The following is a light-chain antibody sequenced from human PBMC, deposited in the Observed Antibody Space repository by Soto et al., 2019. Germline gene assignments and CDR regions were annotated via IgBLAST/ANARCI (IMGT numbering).Light chain of an antibody. Sequence: QSALTQPPSASGSPGQSVTISCTGTSGDVGGYNYVSRYQQHPGKAPKLMIYEVSKRPSGVPDRFSGSKSGNTASLTVSGLQAEDEADYYCSSYAGSNNPYVFGTGTKLTVL. CDR2: EVS. CDR1: SGDVGGYNY. J-gene: IGLJ1*01. V-gene: IGLV2-8*01. CDR3: SSYAGSNNPYV.